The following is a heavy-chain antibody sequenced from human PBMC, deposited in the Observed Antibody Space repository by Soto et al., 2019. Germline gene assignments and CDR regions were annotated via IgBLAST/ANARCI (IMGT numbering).Heavy chain of an antibody. D-gene: IGHD6-13*01. J-gene: IGHJ4*02. Sequence: QVQLVQSGAEVKKPGSSVKVSCKASGGTFSSYTISWVRQAPGQGLEWMGRIIPILGIANYAQKFQGRVTITADKSTSTAYMELSSLRSEDTAVYYCARDSRGTAAGNFVYWGQGPLVTVSS. V-gene: IGHV1-69*08. CDR3: ARDSRGTAAGNFVY. CDR2: IIPILGIA. CDR1: GGTFSSYT.